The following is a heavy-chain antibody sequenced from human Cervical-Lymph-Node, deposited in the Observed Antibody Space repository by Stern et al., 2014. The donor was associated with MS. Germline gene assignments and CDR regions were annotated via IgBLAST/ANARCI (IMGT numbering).Heavy chain of an antibody. CDR1: GYSFSGFG. D-gene: IGHD5-24*01. V-gene: IGHV1-18*01. CDR2: ISVYSDNK. Sequence: QVQLVQSGPEVKEPGASVKVSCKASGYSFSGFGVTWVRQAPGQGLEWMGWISVYSDNKKYGKRVQDRVTLTTDTSTSTAYMELRSLRSDDTAVYYCARALFTRDGYTLGHADYWGQGALVTVSS. J-gene: IGHJ4*02. CDR3: ARALFTRDGYTLGHADY.